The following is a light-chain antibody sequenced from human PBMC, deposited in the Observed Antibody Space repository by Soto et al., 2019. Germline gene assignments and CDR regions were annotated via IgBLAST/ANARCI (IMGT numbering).Light chain of an antibody. V-gene: IGKV3-20*01. CDR1: QSVSSSY. Sequence: EIVLTQSPGTLSLSPGERATLSCRASQSVSSSYLGWYQQKPGQAPRLLIYGASGRATGIPDRFSASGSGTDFTLTISRLEPEDFAVYYCQHYGGSPSFTFGPGTKVDIK. CDR3: QHYGGSPSFT. J-gene: IGKJ3*01. CDR2: GAS.